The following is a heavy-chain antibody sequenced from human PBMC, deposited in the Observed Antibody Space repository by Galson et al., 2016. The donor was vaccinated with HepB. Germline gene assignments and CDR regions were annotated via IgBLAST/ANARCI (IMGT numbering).Heavy chain of an antibody. CDR2: IIPIFGTA. V-gene: IGHV1-69*13. J-gene: IGHJ6*02. D-gene: IGHD5-18*01. CDR3: ARDPGVTTSYYYGLDV. CDR1: GGTFSSYA. Sequence: SVKVSCKASGGTFSSYAISWVRQAPGQGLEWMGGIIPIFGTANYAQKFQGRVTITADESTSTAYMELSSLRSEDTAVYYCARDPGVTTSYYYGLDVGGQGTTVTVSS.